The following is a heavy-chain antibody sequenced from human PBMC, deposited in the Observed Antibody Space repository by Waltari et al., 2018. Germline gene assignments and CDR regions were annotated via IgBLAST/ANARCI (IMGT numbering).Heavy chain of an antibody. Sequence: QVQLVQSGAEVKKPGSSVKVSCKASGGTFSSYAISWVRQAPGQGLEWMGGIIPIFGTANYAQKFQGRVTITADESTSTAYMELSSLRSEDTAGYYCARDSAYYDILTGYYRGLGYWGQGTLVTVSS. CDR2: IIPIFGTA. J-gene: IGHJ4*02. CDR1: GGTFSSYA. D-gene: IGHD3-9*01. V-gene: IGHV1-69*01. CDR3: ARDSAYYDILTGYYRGLGY.